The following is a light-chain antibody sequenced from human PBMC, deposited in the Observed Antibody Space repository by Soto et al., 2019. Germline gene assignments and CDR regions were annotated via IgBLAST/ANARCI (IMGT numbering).Light chain of an antibody. CDR1: SSNVGGYNY. Sequence: QSVLTQPASVSGPLGQSITISCTGSSSNVGGYNYVSWYQQHPGKAPKLMIYEVNNRPSGVSNRFSGSKSGNTASLTISGLQAEDEADYYCSSFTSSSTQVLGGGTKVTVL. V-gene: IGLV2-14*01. J-gene: IGLJ3*02. CDR2: EVN. CDR3: SSFTSSSTQV.